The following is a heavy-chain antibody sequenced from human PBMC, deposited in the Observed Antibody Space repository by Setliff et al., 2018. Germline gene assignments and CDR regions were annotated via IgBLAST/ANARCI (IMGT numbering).Heavy chain of an antibody. CDR3: ARDNRARHYMDV. Sequence: PSETLSLTCTVSGGSISSYYWSWIRQPPGKGLEWIGYIYYSGSTNYNPSLKTRVTMSVDTSKNQFALNLRSVTAADSAVYYCARDNRARHYMDVWGKGTTVTVSS. CDR2: IYYSGST. CDR1: GGSISSYY. D-gene: IGHD3-10*01. V-gene: IGHV4-59*01. J-gene: IGHJ6*03.